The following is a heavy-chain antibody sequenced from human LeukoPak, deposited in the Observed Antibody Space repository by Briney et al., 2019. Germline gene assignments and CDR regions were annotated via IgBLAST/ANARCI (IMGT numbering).Heavy chain of an antibody. CDR3: AISAAIGGFDY. D-gene: IGHD2-2*01. CDR1: GYSISSGYY. CDR2: IHHSGST. V-gene: IGHV4-38-2*01. J-gene: IGHJ4*02. Sequence: SETLSLTCAVSGYSISSGYYWGWIRQPPGKGLEWIGSIHHSGSTYYNPSLKSRVTISVDTSKNQFSLKLSSVTAADTAVYYCAISAAIGGFDYWGQGTLVTVSS.